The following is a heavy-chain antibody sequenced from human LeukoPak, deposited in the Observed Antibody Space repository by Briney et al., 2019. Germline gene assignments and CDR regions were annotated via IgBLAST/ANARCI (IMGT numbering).Heavy chain of an antibody. Sequence: GGSLRLSCAASGFTFSSYGMHWFRQAPGKGLEWVAFIRYDGSNKYYADSVKGRFTISRDNSKNTLYLQMNSLRAEDTAVYYCARLHYDVLTGPFDYWGQGTLVTVSS. CDR2: IRYDGSNK. CDR1: GFTFSSYG. CDR3: ARLHYDVLTGPFDY. V-gene: IGHV3-30*02. D-gene: IGHD3-9*01. J-gene: IGHJ4*02.